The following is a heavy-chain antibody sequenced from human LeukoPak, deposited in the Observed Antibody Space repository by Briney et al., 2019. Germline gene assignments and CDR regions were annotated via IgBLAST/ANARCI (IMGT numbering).Heavy chain of an antibody. CDR2: ISSSSSYI. CDR3: ARNKAVEMEDDY. D-gene: IGHD5-24*01. J-gene: IGHJ4*02. V-gene: IGHV3-21*01. CDR1: GFTFSSYS. Sequence: GGSLRLSCAASGFTFSSYSMNWVRQAPGKGLEWVSSISSSSSYIYYADSVKGRFTISRDNAKNSLYLQMNSLRAEDTAVYYCARNKAVEMEDDYWGQGTLVTVSS.